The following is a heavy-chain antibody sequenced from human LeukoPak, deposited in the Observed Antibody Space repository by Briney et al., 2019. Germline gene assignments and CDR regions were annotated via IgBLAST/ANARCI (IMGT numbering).Heavy chain of an antibody. D-gene: IGHD3-22*01. Sequence: ASVKVSCKASGGTFSSYAIIWVRQAPGQGLEWMGGIIPIFGTANYAQKFQGRVTITTDESTSTAYMELSSLRSEDTAVYYCARGPYAEVVVITTFFDYWGQGTLVTVSS. J-gene: IGHJ4*02. CDR3: ARGPYAEVVVITTFFDY. CDR2: IIPIFGTA. V-gene: IGHV1-69*05. CDR1: GGTFSSYA.